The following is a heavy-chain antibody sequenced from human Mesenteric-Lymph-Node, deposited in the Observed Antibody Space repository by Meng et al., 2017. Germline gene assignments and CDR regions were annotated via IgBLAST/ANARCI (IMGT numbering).Heavy chain of an antibody. CDR2: IYYSGST. D-gene: IGHD3-22*01. V-gene: IGHV4-31*03. Sequence: QVQLQESGPGLVKPSQTLSLTGTVSGGSISSGGHSWSWIRQHLGKGLEWIAYIYYSGSTYYNPSLKSRVILSVDTSKNQFSLKLSSVTAADTAVYYCARVDSSGYFLDYWGQGTLVTVSS. CDR3: ARVDSSGYFLDY. CDR1: GGSISSGGHS. J-gene: IGHJ4*01.